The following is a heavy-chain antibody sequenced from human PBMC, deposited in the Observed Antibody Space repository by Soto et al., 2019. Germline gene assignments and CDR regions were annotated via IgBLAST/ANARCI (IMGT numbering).Heavy chain of an antibody. J-gene: IGHJ5*02. CDR3: ARVYYDILTGYYRSWFDP. CDR1: GYTFSSYG. D-gene: IGHD3-9*01. V-gene: IGHV1-18*01. Sequence: ASVKVSCKASGYTFSSYGISWVRQAPGQGLEWMGWITTYNGYTNYAQRLQGRVTMTTDTSTSTAYMELRSLRSDDTAVYYCARVYYDILTGYYRSWFDPWGQGTMVTVYS. CDR2: ITTYNGYT.